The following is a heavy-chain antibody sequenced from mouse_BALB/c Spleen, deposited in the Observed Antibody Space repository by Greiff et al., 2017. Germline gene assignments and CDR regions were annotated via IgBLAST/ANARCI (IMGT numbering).Heavy chain of an antibody. D-gene: IGHD2-4*01. CDR2: IDPSDSET. J-gene: IGHJ4*01. V-gene: IGHV1-69*02. CDR3: AREGLRLRAMDY. CDR1: GYTFTSYW. Sequence: VQLQQPGAELVKPGAPVKLSCKASGYTFTSYWMNWVKQRPGRGLEWIGRIDPSDSETHYNQKFKDKATLTVDKSSSTAYIQLSSLTSEDSAVYYCAREGLRLRAMDYWGQGTSVTVSS.